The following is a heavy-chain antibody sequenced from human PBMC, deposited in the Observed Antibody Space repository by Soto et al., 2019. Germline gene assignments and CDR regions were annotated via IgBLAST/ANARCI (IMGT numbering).Heavy chain of an antibody. J-gene: IGHJ6*02. V-gene: IGHV4-34*01. D-gene: IGHD3-16*01. CDR1: GGSFSGYY. CDR3: ARRTRRGAYYYYGMDV. Sequence: SETLSLTCAVYGGSFSGYYWSWIRQPPGKGLEWSGEINHSGSTNYNPSLKSRVTISVDTSKNQFSLKLSSVTAADTAVYYCARRTRRGAYYYYGMDVWGQGTTVTVSS. CDR2: INHSGST.